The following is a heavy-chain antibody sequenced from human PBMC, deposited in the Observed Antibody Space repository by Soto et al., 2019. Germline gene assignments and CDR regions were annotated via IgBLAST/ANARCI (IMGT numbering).Heavy chain of an antibody. V-gene: IGHV3-30*03. CDR3: AVGITGTTGYYYGMDV. Sequence: PGGSLRLSCAASGFTFSSYGMHWVRQAPGKGLEWVAVTSYDGSNKYYADSVKGRFTISRDNSKNTLYLQMNSLRAEDTAVYYCAVGITGTTGYYYGMDVWGQGTTVTVSS. D-gene: IGHD1-20*01. J-gene: IGHJ6*02. CDR1: GFTFSSYG. CDR2: TSYDGSNK.